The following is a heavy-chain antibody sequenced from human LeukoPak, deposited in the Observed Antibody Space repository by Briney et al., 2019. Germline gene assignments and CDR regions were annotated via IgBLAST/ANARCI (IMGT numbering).Heavy chain of an antibody. J-gene: IGHJ4*02. CDR1: GGSISSYY. CDR2: IYYSGST. CDR3: ARTYGSGWYYFDY. V-gene: IGHV4-59*01. D-gene: IGHD6-19*01. Sequence: TSETLSLTCTVSGGSISSYYWSWIRQPPGKGLEWIGYIYYSGSTNYNPSLKSRVTISVDTSKNQFSLKLSSVTTADTAVYYCARTYGSGWYYFDYWGRGTLVTVSS.